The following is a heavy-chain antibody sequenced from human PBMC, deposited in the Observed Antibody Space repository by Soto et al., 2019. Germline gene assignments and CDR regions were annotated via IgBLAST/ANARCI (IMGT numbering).Heavy chain of an antibody. V-gene: IGHV2-5*01. CDR3: AHAKEYSSGWYYYYYGMDV. D-gene: IGHD6-19*01. J-gene: IGHJ6*02. CDR1: GFSLSTSGVG. CDR2: IYWNDDK. Sequence: QITLKESGPTLVKPTQTLTLTCTFSGFSLSTSGVGVGWIRQPPGKALEWLALIYWNDDKRYSPSLKRRLTITKDTSKNQVVLTMTNMDPVDTATYYCAHAKEYSSGWYYYYYGMDVWGQGTTVTVSS.